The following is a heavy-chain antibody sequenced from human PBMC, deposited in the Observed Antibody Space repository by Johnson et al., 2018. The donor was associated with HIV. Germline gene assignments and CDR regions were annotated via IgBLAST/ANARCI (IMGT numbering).Heavy chain of an antibody. D-gene: IGHD1-1*01. J-gene: IGHJ3*02. CDR1: GFSFSSYG. Sequence: QVQLVESGGGVVQPGGSLRLSCVASGFSFSSYGTHWVRQAPGKGLDWVAFIRYDGSDKYYVDSVKGRFTISRDNSKNTLYLKMNSLRADDTAVYYCARSRNYACDIWGQGTMVTVSS. V-gene: IGHV3-30*02. CDR3: ARSRNYACDI. CDR2: IRYDGSDK.